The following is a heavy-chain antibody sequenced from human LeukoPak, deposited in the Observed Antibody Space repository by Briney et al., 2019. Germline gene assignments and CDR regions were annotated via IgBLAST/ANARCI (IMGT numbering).Heavy chain of an antibody. J-gene: IGHJ4*02. CDR1: GDSISNYY. D-gene: IGHD6-13*01. CDR2: IHSSGNT. Sequence: SETLSLTCTVSGDSISNYYWTWIRQPPGKGLEWIGYIHSSGNTNSNPSLTSRVTMSLDTSKNQFSLKLNSVTAADTAVYFCARALITSWYSDFDYWGQGTLVTVSS. CDR3: ARALITSWYSDFDY. V-gene: IGHV4-59*01.